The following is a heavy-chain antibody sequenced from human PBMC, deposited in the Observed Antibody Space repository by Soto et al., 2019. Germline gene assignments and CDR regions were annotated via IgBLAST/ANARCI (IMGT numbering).Heavy chain of an antibody. V-gene: IGHV3-23*01. CDR3: ATETHYDFWSGYLRGAFDI. J-gene: IGHJ3*02. Sequence: EVQLLESGGGLVQPGGSLRLSCAASGFTFSSYAMSWVRQAPGKGLEWVSAISGSGGSTYYADSVKGRFTISRDNSKNTQYLQMNSLRAEDTAVYYCATETHYDFWSGYLRGAFDIWGQGTMVTVSS. CDR2: ISGSGGST. D-gene: IGHD3-3*01. CDR1: GFTFSSYA.